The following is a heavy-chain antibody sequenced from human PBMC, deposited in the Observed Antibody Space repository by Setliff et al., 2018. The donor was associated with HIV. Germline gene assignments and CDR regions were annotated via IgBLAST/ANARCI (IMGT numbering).Heavy chain of an antibody. CDR1: GGTFSTXX. CDR2: IIPILGIA. J-gene: IGHJ4*02. D-gene: IGHD7-27*01. Sequence: SVKVSCKASGGTFSTXXXXXXRQAPGQGLEWRGGIIPILGIANXXXKFQGRVTITADXSTSTXYMELSSLRSEDXXXXXXXXDGDDYYFDYWGQGTLVTVSS. V-gene: IGHV1-69*10. CDR3: XXDGDDYYFDY.